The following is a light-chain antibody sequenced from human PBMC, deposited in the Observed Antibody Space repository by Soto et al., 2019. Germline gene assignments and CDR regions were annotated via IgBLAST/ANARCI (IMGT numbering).Light chain of an antibody. CDR1: SSDVGGYNY. CDR2: EVS. Sequence: QSALTQPPSASGSPGQSVTISCTGTSSDVGGYNYVSWYQQHPGKAPKLMSFEVSKRPSGVPDRFSGSKSGNTASLTVSGLQDEDEADYYCSSYAGSNNFVFGTGTKVTVL. V-gene: IGLV2-8*01. J-gene: IGLJ1*01. CDR3: SSYAGSNNFV.